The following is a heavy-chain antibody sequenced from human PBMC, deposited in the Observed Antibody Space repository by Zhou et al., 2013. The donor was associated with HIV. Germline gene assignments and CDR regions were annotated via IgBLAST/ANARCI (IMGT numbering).Heavy chain of an antibody. V-gene: IGHV1-18*01. D-gene: IGHD3-3*01. Sequence: QVQLVQSGAEVKKPGASVKVSCKVSGYSFITYGITWVRQAPGQGLEWMGWISPYNGDTNYAQKFQGRVTMTADTSTTTAYMELRSLRSDDTAVYYCARATLVTIFGVDWGQGTLVTVSS. CDR3: ARATLVTIFGVD. CDR2: ISPYNGDT. CDR1: GYSFITYG. J-gene: IGHJ4*02.